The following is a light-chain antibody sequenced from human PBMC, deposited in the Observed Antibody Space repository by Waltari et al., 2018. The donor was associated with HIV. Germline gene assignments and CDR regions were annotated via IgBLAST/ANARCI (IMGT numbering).Light chain of an antibody. J-gene: IGKJ3*01. CDR3: QQYDTSPT. CDR2: DAS. CDR1: QTVSSNY. Sequence: EIVLPKSPGTLSLSPGERATLSFRASQTVSSNYLAWYQQKPGQAPTLLIDDASSRATGIPDRFSGSGSGTDFTLTINRLEPEDFAVYYCQQYDTSPTFGPGTKVDI. V-gene: IGKV3-20*01.